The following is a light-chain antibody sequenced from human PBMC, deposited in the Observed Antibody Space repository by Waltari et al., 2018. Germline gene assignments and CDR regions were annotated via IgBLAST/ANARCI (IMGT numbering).Light chain of an antibody. CDR2: GAS. V-gene: IGKV3-20*01. J-gene: IGKJ3*01. CDR1: QSVSSTY. CDR3: QQYGSSPFT. Sequence: EIVLTQSPGTLSLSPGERDTLSCRASQSVSSTYFGWYQQRFGQAPRLLIYGASIRATGIPDRFSGSGSGTDFILPISRLEPEDFALYYCQQYGSSPFTFGPGTKVNIK.